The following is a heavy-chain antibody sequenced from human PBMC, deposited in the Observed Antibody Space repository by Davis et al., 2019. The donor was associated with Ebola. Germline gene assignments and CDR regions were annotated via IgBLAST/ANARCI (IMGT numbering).Heavy chain of an antibody. CDR2: ISSNGGST. V-gene: IGHV3-64*01. CDR3: AREGLYGMDV. Sequence: GGSLRLSCAASGFTFSSYAMHWVRQAPGKGLEYVSAISSNGGSTYYANSVKGRFTISRDNSKNTLYLQMGSLRAEDTAVYYCAREGLYGMDVWGQGTTVTVSS. J-gene: IGHJ6*02. CDR1: GFTFSSYA.